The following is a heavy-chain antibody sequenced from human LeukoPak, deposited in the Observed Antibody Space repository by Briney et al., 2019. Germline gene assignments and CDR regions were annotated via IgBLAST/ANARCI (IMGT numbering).Heavy chain of an antibody. CDR3: GRRFAVSSGFDL. D-gene: IGHD3-3*01. Sequence: PGGSLRLSCAASGFTVSSTYMTWARQPPGKGLEWVSVFYGGGTTYYADSVKGRFTVSRDISKNTLYLQMSSLRDEDTAVYYCGRRFAVSSGFDLWGQGTLVTVSS. CDR1: GFTVSSTY. CDR2: FYGGGTT. J-gene: IGHJ4*02. V-gene: IGHV3-66*02.